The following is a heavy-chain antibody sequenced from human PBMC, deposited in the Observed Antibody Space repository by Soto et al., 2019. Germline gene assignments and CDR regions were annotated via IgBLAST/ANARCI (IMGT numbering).Heavy chain of an antibody. V-gene: IGHV3-30*18. D-gene: IGHD2-8*01. Sequence: GGSLRLSCAASGFTFSSYGMHWVRQAPGKGLEWVAVISYDGSNKYYADSVKGRFTISRDNSKNTLYLQMNSLRAEDTAVYYCAKDLRYCTNGVCPSFRGLYYYYGIDVWGQGTTVTVSS. CDR1: GFTFSSYG. CDR2: ISYDGSNK. J-gene: IGHJ6*02. CDR3: AKDLRYCTNGVCPSFRGLYYYYGIDV.